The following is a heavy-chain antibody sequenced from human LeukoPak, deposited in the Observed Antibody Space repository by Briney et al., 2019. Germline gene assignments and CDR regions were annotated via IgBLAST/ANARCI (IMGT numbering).Heavy chain of an antibody. V-gene: IGHV4-28*01. J-gene: IGHJ3*02. CDR3: ARNGGGGDSDAFDI. Sequence: SGTLSLTCTVSGYSISSSNWWGWIRQPPGKGLEWIAYIYYGGNTFYNPSLKSRITMSVDTSKNQFSLKLSSVTAVDTAVYYCARNGGGGDSDAFDIWGQGTMVTVSS. D-gene: IGHD4-23*01. CDR1: GYSISSSNW. CDR2: IYYGGNT.